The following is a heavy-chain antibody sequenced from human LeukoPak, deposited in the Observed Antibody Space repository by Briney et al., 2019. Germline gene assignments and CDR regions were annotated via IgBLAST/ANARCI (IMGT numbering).Heavy chain of an antibody. D-gene: IGHD3-16*02. Sequence: GGALRLSCAASGLTFSSLAMDWVRQAPGKGLEWVGDISYDGTYASYAASVRGRFTISRDNSKNTLYLQMNSLRTEDTAVYYCATELSLSNWGLGTLVTVSS. CDR2: ISYDGTYA. J-gene: IGHJ4*02. CDR3: ATELSLSN. V-gene: IGHV3-30*04. CDR1: GLTFSSLA.